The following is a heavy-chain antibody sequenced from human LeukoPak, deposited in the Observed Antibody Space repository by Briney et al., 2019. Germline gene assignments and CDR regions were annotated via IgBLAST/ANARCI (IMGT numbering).Heavy chain of an antibody. CDR3: VRHDSFIPF. CDR1: GFTFTNYA. CDR2: ISDTYATT. D-gene: IGHD2-21*01. J-gene: IGHJ4*02. Sequence: GGSLRLSCAASGFTFTNYAMTWVRQAPGKGLEWVSSISDTYATTYYTDSVKGRCTISRDNSKNTVSLQLNNLRAEDTAVYFCVRHDSFIPFWGQGALVTVSS. V-gene: IGHV3-23*01.